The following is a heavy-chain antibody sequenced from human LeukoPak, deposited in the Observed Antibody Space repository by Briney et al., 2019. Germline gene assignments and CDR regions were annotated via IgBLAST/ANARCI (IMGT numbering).Heavy chain of an antibody. CDR1: GYSFTSYW. J-gene: IGHJ6*02. Sequence: GESLKISCKGSGYSFTSYWIGWVPQMPGKALEWMGIIYPGDSDTRYSPSFQGQVTISADKSISTAYLQWSSLKASDTAMYYCARARRTREYYYYYGMDVWGQGTTVTVSS. D-gene: IGHD5-24*01. CDR3: ARARRTREYYYYYGMDV. CDR2: IYPGDSDT. V-gene: IGHV5-51*01.